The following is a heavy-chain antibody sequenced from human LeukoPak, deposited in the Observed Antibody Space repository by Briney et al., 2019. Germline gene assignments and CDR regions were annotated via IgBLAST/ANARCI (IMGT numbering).Heavy chain of an antibody. CDR3: ARASDSTGYPQLPFDY. Sequence: GGSLRLSCAASGFTFSNYAMRWVRQAPGKGLEWVSGISGSSGSTNYADSVKGRFTISRDNSKSTLYLQMNSLRAEDTALYYCARASDSTGYPQLPFDYWGQGTLVTVSS. J-gene: IGHJ4*02. V-gene: IGHV3-23*01. D-gene: IGHD3-22*01. CDR1: GFTFSNYA. CDR2: ISGSSGST.